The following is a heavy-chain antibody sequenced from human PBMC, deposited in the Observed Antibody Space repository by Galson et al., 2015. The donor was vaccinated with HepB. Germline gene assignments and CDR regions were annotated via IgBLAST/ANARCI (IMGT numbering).Heavy chain of an antibody. J-gene: IGHJ4*02. CDR2: ISYDGSNK. Sequence: SLRLSCAASGFTFSSYAMHWVRQAPGKGLEWVAVISYDGSNKYYADSVKGRFTISRDNSKNTLYLQMNSLRAEDTAVYYCAFSPGLGELPRLDYWGQGTLVTVSS. CDR1: GFTFSSYA. V-gene: IGHV3-30*04. D-gene: IGHD3-10*01. CDR3: AFSPGLGELPRLDY.